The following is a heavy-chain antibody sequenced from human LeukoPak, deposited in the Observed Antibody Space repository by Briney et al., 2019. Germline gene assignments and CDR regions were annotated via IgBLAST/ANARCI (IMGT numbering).Heavy chain of an antibody. CDR1: GYSISSGYY. J-gene: IGHJ6*03. CDR3: ARVERPGGYDTSGYFSWGEYYCMDV. D-gene: IGHD3-22*01. CDR2: IYHSGST. Sequence: SETLSLTCTVSGYSISSGYYWGWIRQPPGKGLEWIGSIYHSGSTCYNPSLKSRVTISVDTSKNQFSLKLSSVTAADTAVYYCARVERPGGYDTSGYFSWGEYYCMDVWGKGTTVTVSS. V-gene: IGHV4-38-2*02.